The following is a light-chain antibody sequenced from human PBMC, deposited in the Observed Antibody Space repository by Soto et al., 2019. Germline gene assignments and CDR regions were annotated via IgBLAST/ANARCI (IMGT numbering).Light chain of an antibody. J-gene: IGKJ1*01. Sequence: EIVLTQSPGTLSLSPGERVTLSCRARQSVSGSYLAWYQQKPGQSPRLLIHGASSRATGIPDRFSGSGSGTDFTLTISRLEPEDFAVYYCQQYATRPWTFGQGTKGESK. CDR2: GAS. V-gene: IGKV3-20*01. CDR3: QQYATRPWT. CDR1: QSVSGSY.